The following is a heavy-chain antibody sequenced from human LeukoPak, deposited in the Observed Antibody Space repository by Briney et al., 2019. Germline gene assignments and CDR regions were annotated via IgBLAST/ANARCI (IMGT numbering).Heavy chain of an antibody. Sequence: PSETLSLTCTVSGGSISSYYWSWIRQPPGKGLEWIGYIYYSGSTNYNPSLKSRVTISVDTSKNQFSLKLSSVTAADTAVYYCARGEWELHFDYWGQGTLVTVSS. D-gene: IGHD1-26*01. CDR2: IYYSGST. CDR1: GGSISSYY. V-gene: IGHV4-59*01. CDR3: ARGEWELHFDY. J-gene: IGHJ4*02.